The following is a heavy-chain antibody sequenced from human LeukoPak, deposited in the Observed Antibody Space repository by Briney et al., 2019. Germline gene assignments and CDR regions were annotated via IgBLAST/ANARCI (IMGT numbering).Heavy chain of an antibody. V-gene: IGHV3-74*01. D-gene: IGHD2-2*01. J-gene: IGHJ4*02. CDR1: GFTFSSYW. CDR3: ARPNIVVVPAARGFDY. Sequence: GGSLRLSCAASGFTFSSYWMHWVRQAPGKGLVWVSRINTDGSSTSYADSVKGRFIISRDNAKNTLYLQMNSLRAEDTAVYYCARPNIVVVPAARGFDYWGQGTLVTVSS. CDR2: INTDGSST.